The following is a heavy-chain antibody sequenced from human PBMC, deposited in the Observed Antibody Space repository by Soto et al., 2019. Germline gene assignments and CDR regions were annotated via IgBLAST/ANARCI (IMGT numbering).Heavy chain of an antibody. Sequence: QVQLVESGGGVVQPGRSLRLSCAASGFTFRSYGMHWVRQAPGKGLEWVAVISYEGSNKYYADSVKGRFTISRDNSKNNLDLEMNSLRTEDTAVYYCAKEPAYDGSGTSPDYWGQGTLVTVSS. V-gene: IGHV3-30*18. J-gene: IGHJ4*02. CDR2: ISYEGSNK. CDR1: GFTFRSYG. D-gene: IGHD3-10*01. CDR3: AKEPAYDGSGTSPDY.